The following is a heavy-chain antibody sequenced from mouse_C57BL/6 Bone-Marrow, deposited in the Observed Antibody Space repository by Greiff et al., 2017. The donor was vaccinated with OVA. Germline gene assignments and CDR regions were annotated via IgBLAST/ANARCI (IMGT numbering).Heavy chain of an antibody. CDR3: ASPPYYDSTLCYAMDY. J-gene: IGHJ4*01. CDR2: INPSNGGT. D-gene: IGHD1-1*01. CDR1: GYTFTSYW. V-gene: IGHV1-53*01. Sequence: QVQLQQPGTELVKPGASVKLSCKASGYTFTSYWMHWVKQRPGQGLEWIGNINPSNGGTNYSEKFKSKATLTVDKSSSTAYVQLSSLTSEDSAVYYCASPPYYDSTLCYAMDYWGQGTSVTVSS.